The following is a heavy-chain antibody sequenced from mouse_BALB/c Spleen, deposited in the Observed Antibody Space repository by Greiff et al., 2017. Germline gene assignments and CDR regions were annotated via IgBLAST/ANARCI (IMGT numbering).Heavy chain of an antibody. CDR3: AKTMITTGAWFAY. CDR2: INPYNGGT. V-gene: IGHV1-18*01. D-gene: IGHD2-4*01. CDR1: GYSFTGYT. J-gene: IGHJ3*01. Sequence: SGPELVKPGASMKISCKASGYSFTGYTMNWVKQSHGKNLEWIGLINPYNGGTSYNQKFKGKATLTVDKSSSTAYMELLSLTSEDSAVYYCAKTMITTGAWFAYWGQGTLVTVSA.